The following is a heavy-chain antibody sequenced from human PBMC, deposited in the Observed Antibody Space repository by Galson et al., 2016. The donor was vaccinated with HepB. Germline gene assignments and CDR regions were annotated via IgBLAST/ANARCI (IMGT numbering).Heavy chain of an antibody. Sequence: ETLSLTCAVYGGSFSSYYWSWIRQPPGKGLEWIGEINHSGSINYNPSLKSRVTISVDSSKNQFSLKLTSVTAADTAVYYCARGPYSSPVVGMDVWGQGTTVTVSS. D-gene: IGHD6-13*01. J-gene: IGHJ6*02. CDR2: INHSGSI. CDR1: GGSFSSYY. V-gene: IGHV4-34*01. CDR3: ARGPYSSPVVGMDV.